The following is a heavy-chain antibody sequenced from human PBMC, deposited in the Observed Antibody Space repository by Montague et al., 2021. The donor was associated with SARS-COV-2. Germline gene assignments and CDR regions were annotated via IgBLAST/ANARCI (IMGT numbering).Heavy chain of an antibody. D-gene: IGHD6-19*01. Sequence: SETLSLTCTVSGGSISSYYWSWIRQPAGKGLEWIGCIYTSGGTNYNPSLKSRVTMSVDTSKNQFSLKLSSVTAADTAVYYCARSIAVAGKEWYYYYGMDVWGQGTTVTVSS. V-gene: IGHV4-4*07. CDR3: ARSIAVAGKEWYYYYGMDV. CDR1: GGSISSYY. CDR2: IYTSGGT. J-gene: IGHJ6*02.